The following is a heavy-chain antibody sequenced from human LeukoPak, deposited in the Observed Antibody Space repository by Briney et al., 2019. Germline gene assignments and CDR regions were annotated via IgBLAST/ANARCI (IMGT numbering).Heavy chain of an antibody. CDR1: GGTFSSYA. J-gene: IGHJ6*02. CDR3: ARDYRGGDCYSCYYGMDV. D-gene: IGHD2-21*02. V-gene: IGHV1-69*13. Sequence: GASVKVSCKASGGTFSSYAISWVRQAPGQGLEWMGGIIPIFGTANYAQKFQGRVTITADESTSTAYMELSSPRSEDTAVYYCARDYRGGDCYSCYYGMDVWGQGTTVTVSS. CDR2: IIPIFGTA.